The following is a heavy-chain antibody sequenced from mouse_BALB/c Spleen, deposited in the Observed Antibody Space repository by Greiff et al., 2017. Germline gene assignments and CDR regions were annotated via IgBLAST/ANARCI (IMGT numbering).Heavy chain of an antibody. D-gene: IGHD2-3*01. CDR1: GYTFTSYV. V-gene: IGHV1-14*01. Sequence: VHVKQSGPELVKPGASVKMSCKASGYTFTSYVMHWVKQKPGQGLEWIGYINPYNDGTKYNEKFKGKATLTSDKSSSTAYMELSSLTSEDSAVYYCARGRDGYPYAMDYWGQGTSVTVSS. J-gene: IGHJ4*01. CDR3: ARGRDGYPYAMDY. CDR2: INPYNDGT.